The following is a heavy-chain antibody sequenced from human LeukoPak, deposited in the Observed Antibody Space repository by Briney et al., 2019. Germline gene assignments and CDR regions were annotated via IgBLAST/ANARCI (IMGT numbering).Heavy chain of an antibody. D-gene: IGHD2-2*01. Sequence: ASVKVSCKASGYTFTSYYMHWVRQAPGQGLEWMGIINPSGGSTSYAQKFQGRVTMTRDTSTSTAYMELRSLRSDDTAVYYRARVGAYCSSSSCFDYWDQGTLVTVSS. CDR2: INPSGGST. V-gene: IGHV1-46*01. J-gene: IGHJ4*02. CDR3: ARVGAYCSSSSCFDY. CDR1: GYTFTSYY.